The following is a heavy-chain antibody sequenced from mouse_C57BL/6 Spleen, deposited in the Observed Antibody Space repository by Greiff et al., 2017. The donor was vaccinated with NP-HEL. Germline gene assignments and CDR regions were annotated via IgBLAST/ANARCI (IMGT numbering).Heavy chain of an antibody. CDR2: ISSGSSTI. J-gene: IGHJ2*01. D-gene: IGHD3-1*01. CDR1: GFTFSDYG. Sequence: EVHLVESGGGLVKPGGSLKLSCAASGFTFSDYGMHWVRQAPEKGLEWVAYISSGSSTIYYADKVKGRFTISRDNAKNTLFMQMTSLRSEDTAMYYCARGGGRAFDYWGQGTTLTVSS. V-gene: IGHV5-17*01. CDR3: ARGGGRAFDY.